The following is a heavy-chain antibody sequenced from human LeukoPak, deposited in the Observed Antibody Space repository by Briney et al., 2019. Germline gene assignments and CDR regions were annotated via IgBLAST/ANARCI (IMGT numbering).Heavy chain of an antibody. CDR2: INHSGST. J-gene: IGHJ6*03. D-gene: IGHD3-3*01. V-gene: IGHV4-34*01. CDR3: ARGRVDFWSGYQYYYYYMYV. CDR1: GGSFSGYY. Sequence: SETLSLTCAVYGGSFSGYYWSWIRQPPGKGLEGIGEINHSGSTNYNPSLKSRVTISVDTCKNQFSLKLSSVTAADTAVYYCARGRVDFWSGYQYYYYYMYVWGKGTTVTVSS.